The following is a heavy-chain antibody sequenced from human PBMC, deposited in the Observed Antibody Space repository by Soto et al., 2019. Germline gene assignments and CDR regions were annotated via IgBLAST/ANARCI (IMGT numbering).Heavy chain of an antibody. V-gene: IGHV2-70*01. CDR2: IDWDDDK. D-gene: IGHD3-3*01. CDR1: GFSLSTSGMC. Sequence: SGPTLVNPTQTLTLTCTFSGFSLSTSGMCVSWIRQPPGKALEWLALIDWDDDKYYSTSLKTRLTISKDTSKNQVVLTMTNMDPVDTATYYCARAIHPTYYDFWSVRKKSPKIYFDYWGQGTLVTVS. CDR3: ARAIHPTYYDFWSVRKKSPKIYFDY. J-gene: IGHJ4*02.